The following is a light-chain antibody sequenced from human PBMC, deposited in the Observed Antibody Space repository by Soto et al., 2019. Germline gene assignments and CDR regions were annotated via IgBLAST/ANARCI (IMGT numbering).Light chain of an antibody. V-gene: IGKV3-15*01. CDR3: KQYNNWPPT. Sequence: EIVMTQSPATLSVSPGERATLSCRASQSVSSTLAWYQQKPGQAHRLLIYGASTRATGVQARFSGSGSGTEFTLTISSLQSEDFAVYYCKQYNNWPPTFGQGTKVDIK. CDR2: GAS. CDR1: QSVSST. J-gene: IGKJ1*01.